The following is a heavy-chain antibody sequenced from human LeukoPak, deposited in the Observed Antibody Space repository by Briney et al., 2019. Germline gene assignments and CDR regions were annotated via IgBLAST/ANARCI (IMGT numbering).Heavy chain of an antibody. J-gene: IGHJ6*03. CDR3: ARGPSTYNYAYYFYMDV. CDR2: IYYSGST. CDR1: GGSISSYY. D-gene: IGHD5-18*01. V-gene: IGHV4-59*12. Sequence: SETLSLTCTVSGGSISSYYWSWIRQPPGKGLEWIGYIYYSGSTNYNPSLKSRITISVDTSKNQFSLKLSSVTAADTAVYYCARGPSTYNYAYYFYMDVWDKGTTVTVSS.